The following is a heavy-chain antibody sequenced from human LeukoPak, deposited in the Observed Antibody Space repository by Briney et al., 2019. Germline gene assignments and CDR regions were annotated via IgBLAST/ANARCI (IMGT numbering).Heavy chain of an antibody. V-gene: IGHV4-4*07. CDR3: ARGYGSTTLPYYMDV. Sequence: SETLSLTCTVSGGSISTYYWSWMRQPAGKGLEWIGRIYTSGGTNYNPSLKSRVTMSVDTSKNQFSLKMTSVTAADTAVYYCARGYGSTTLPYYMDVWGKGTTVTVSS. CDR1: GGSISTYY. CDR2: IYTSGGT. J-gene: IGHJ6*03. D-gene: IGHD1-1*01.